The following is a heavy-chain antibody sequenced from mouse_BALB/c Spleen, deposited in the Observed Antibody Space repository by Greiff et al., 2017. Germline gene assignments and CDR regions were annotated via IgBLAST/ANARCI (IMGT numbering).Heavy chain of an antibody. CDR1: GFSLTSYD. V-gene: IGHV2-9-2*01. Sequence: VKLQESGPGLVAPSQSLSITCTVSGFSLTSYDISWIRQPPGKGLEWLGVIWTGGGTNYNSAFMSRLSISKDNSKSQVFLKMNSLQTDDTAIYYCVRYWYFDVWGAGTTVTVSS. CDR3: VRYWYFDV. CDR2: IWTGGGT. J-gene: IGHJ1*01.